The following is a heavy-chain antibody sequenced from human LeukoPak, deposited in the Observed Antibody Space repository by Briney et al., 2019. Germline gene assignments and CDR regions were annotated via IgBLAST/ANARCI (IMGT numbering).Heavy chain of an antibody. Sequence: GGSLRLSCAASGFTFRSFWMSWVRQAPGKRLEWVANIKQNGAEEYYMDSVKGRFTISRDNAKNSVYLQMNSLRVEDTAMYYCARYTAVSSPGPFDIWGQGTTVTVSS. CDR2: IKQNGAEE. D-gene: IGHD4-17*01. CDR1: GFTFRSFW. CDR3: ARYTAVSSPGPFDI. V-gene: IGHV3-7*03. J-gene: IGHJ3*02.